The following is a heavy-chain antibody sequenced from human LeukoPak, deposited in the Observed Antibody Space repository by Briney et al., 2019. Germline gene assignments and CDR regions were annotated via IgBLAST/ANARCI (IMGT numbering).Heavy chain of an antibody. J-gene: IGHJ6*02. CDR3: ARVALGYDFWSGYPLGMDV. CDR1: GGSISSYY. D-gene: IGHD3-3*01. CDR2: IYYSGST. V-gene: IGHV4-59*01. Sequence: KPSETLSLTCTVSGGSISSYYWSWIRQPPGKGLEWIGYIYYSGSTNYNPSLKSRVTISADTSKNQFSLKLSSVTAADTAVYYCARVALGYDFWSGYPLGMDVWGQGTTVTVSS.